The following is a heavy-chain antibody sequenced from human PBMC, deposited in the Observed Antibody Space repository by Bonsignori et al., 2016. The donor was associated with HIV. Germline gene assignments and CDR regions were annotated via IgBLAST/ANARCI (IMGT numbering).Heavy chain of an antibody. CDR3: ASLGSEWELWFHY. Sequence: GGSLRLSCAASGFTFSSYAMSWVRQAPGKGLEWVSGITFSGADTYYADSVKGRLTISRDNSKNTLYLQVNSLRVEDTAVYYCASLGSEWELWFHYWGQGTLVTVSS. D-gene: IGHD1-26*01. J-gene: IGHJ4*02. CDR2: ITFSGADT. V-gene: IGHV3-23*01. CDR1: GFTFSSYA.